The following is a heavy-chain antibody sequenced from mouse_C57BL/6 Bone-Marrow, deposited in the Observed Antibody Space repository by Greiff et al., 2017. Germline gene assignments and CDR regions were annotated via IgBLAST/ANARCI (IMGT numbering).Heavy chain of an antibody. CDR1: GYAFSSSW. CDR2: IYPGDGDT. D-gene: IGHD2-4*01. V-gene: IGHV1-82*01. J-gene: IGHJ4*01. Sequence: QVQLQQPGPELVKPGASVKISCKASGYAFSSSWMNWVKQRPGKGLEWIGRIYPGDGDTNYNGKFKGQATLTADKSSSTAYMQLSSLTSEDSAVYFCANYDYYGGAKDYWGQGTSVTVSS. CDR3: ANYDYYGGAKDY.